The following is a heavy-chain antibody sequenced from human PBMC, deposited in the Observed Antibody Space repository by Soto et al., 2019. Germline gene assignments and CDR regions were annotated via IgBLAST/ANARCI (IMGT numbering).Heavy chain of an antibody. CDR3: ARPFGVTNDY. Sequence: PGGSLRLSCSASGFTFSSYAMHWVRQAPGKGLEYVSAISSNGGSTYYADSVKGRFTISRDNAKNSLYLQMSSLRAEDTAVYYCARPFGVTNDYWGQGTLVTVSS. D-gene: IGHD4-17*01. CDR2: ISSNGGST. V-gene: IGHV3-64*04. J-gene: IGHJ4*02. CDR1: GFTFSSYA.